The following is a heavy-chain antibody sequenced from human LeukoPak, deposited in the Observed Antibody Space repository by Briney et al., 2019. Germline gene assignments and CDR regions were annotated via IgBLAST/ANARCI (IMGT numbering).Heavy chain of an antibody. Sequence: GGSLRLSCAASGFTFSDYYMSWIRQAPGKGLEWVSYISSSSSYANYADSVEGRFTISRDNAKNSLYLQMNSLRAEDTAVYYCARDGLAAAADYWGQGTLVTVSS. CDR1: GFTFSDYY. CDR3: ARDGLAAAADY. D-gene: IGHD6-13*01. CDR2: ISSSSSYA. V-gene: IGHV3-11*06. J-gene: IGHJ4*02.